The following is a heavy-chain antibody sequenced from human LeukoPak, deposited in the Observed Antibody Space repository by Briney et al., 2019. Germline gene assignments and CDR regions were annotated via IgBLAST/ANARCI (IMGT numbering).Heavy chain of an antibody. D-gene: IGHD5-18*01. CDR3: ARQRAEIQLWFPKSKSGSDY. V-gene: IGHV4-39*01. CDR2: IYYSGST. Sequence: SETLSLTCTVSGGSISSYYWSWIRQPPGKGLEWIGSIYYSGSTYYNPSLKSRVTISVDTSKNQFSLKLSSVTAADTAVYYCARQRAEIQLWFPKSKSGSDYWDQGTLVTVSS. CDR1: GGSISSYY. J-gene: IGHJ4*02.